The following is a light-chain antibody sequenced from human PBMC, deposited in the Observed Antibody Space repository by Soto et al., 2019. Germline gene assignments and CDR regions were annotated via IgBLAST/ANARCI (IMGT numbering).Light chain of an antibody. CDR1: QSVSRY. J-gene: IGKJ5*01. V-gene: IGKV3-11*01. CDR3: QQRSNWIT. Sequence: EIVLTQSPGTLSLSRGESATLSWRCSQSVSRYLAWYQRQPGQAPRLLIYATSYRATGLPARFSGSGSGTDFPPTISSLEPEDFAVYYCQQRSNWITFGQGTRLEIK. CDR2: ATS.